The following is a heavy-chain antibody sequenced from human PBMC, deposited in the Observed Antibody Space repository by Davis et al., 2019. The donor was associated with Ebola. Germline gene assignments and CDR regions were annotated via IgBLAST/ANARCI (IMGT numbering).Heavy chain of an antibody. V-gene: IGHV3-48*03. CDR3: ARDLAARRVYGMDV. D-gene: IGHD6-6*01. J-gene: IGHJ6*02. CDR2: ISSSGSTI. CDR1: GFTFSSYE. Sequence: GSLRLSCAASGFTFSSYEMNWVRQAPGKGLEWVSYISSSGSTIYYADSVKGRFTISRDNSKNTLYLQMNSLRAEDTAVYYCARDLAARRVYGMDVWGQGTTVTVSS.